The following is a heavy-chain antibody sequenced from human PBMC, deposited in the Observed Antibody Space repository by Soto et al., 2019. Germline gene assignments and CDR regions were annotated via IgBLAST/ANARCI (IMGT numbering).Heavy chain of an antibody. D-gene: IGHD2-21*02. CDR1: GFTFSSYS. Sequence: GGSLRLSCAASGFTFSSYSMNWVRQAPGKGLEWVSYISSSSSTIYYADSVKGRFTISRDNAKNSLYLQMNSLRDEDTAVYYCARDPYCGGDCYPWYFDYCGQGTMVTVYS. CDR3: ARDPYCGGDCYPWYFDY. J-gene: IGHJ4*02. V-gene: IGHV3-48*02. CDR2: ISSSSSTI.